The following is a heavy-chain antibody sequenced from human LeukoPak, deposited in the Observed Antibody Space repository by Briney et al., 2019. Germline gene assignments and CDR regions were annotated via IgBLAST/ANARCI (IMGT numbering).Heavy chain of an antibody. J-gene: IGHJ4*02. D-gene: IGHD1-26*01. Sequence: GGCLRLSCAASGFTFNTYNMTWVRQAPGKGLEWVSSISSRSSYIYYADSLKGRFTISRDNANNSLFLQMNSLRAEDTAVYYCATSSGSYPPDYWGQGTLVTVSS. CDR1: GFTFNTYN. CDR2: ISSRSSYI. V-gene: IGHV3-21*01. CDR3: ATSSGSYPPDY.